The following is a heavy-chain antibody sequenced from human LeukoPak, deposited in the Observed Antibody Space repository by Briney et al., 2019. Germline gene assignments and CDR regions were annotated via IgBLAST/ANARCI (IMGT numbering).Heavy chain of an antibody. D-gene: IGHD3-10*01. J-gene: IGHJ3*02. CDR2: IRSKAYGGTT. CDR1: GFTFGDYA. Sequence: PGGSLRLSCTASGFTFGDYAMSWVRQAPGKGLEWVGFIRSKAYGGTTEYAASVKGRFTISRDDSKSIAYLQMNSLKTEDTAVYYCTRTKYGSGSLYAFDTWGQGTMVTVSS. CDR3: TRTKYGSGSLYAFDT. V-gene: IGHV3-49*04.